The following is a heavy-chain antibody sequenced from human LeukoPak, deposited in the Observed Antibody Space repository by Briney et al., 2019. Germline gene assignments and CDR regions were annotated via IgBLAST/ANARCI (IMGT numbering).Heavy chain of an antibody. D-gene: IGHD2-2*01. V-gene: IGHV4-39*07. CDR2: IFYSGST. Sequence: SETLSLTCTVSGGSISTSNYYWGWIRQPPGKGLEWIGNIFYSGSTYYGPSLKSRLTISLDTSRNQSSLKLNSVTAADTAVYYCAREPVPAATASLFRWFDPWGQGTLVTVSS. CDR1: GGSISTSNYY. J-gene: IGHJ5*02. CDR3: AREPVPAATASLFRWFDP.